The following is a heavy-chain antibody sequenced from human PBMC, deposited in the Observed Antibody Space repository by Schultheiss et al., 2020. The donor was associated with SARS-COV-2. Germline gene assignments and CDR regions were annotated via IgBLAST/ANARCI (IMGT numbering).Heavy chain of an antibody. Sequence: GSLRLSCTVSGGSISSYYWSWIRQPAGKGLEWIGRIYTSGSTNYNPSLKSRVTMSVDTSKNQFSLKLSSVTAADTAVYYCARVDSSGWYADWFDPWGQGTLVTVSS. J-gene: IGHJ5*02. CDR3: ARVDSSGWYADWFDP. CDR1: GGSISSYY. CDR2: IYTSGST. V-gene: IGHV4-4*07. D-gene: IGHD6-19*01.